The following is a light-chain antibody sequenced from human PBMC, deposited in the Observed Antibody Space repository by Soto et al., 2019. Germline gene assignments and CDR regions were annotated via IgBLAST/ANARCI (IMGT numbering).Light chain of an antibody. CDR3: MQGTHWPPYT. V-gene: IGKV2-30*01. J-gene: IGKJ2*01. CDR1: QSLAYSDGNTY. CDR2: KVF. Sequence: DVVMTQSPLSLPVTLGQPASISCRSSQSLAYSDGNTYLNWFQQRPGQSPRRLIYKVFNRDSGVPDRFSGSGSGTDFTRKISRVEAEDVGVYYCMQGTHWPPYTFGQGTKLEIK.